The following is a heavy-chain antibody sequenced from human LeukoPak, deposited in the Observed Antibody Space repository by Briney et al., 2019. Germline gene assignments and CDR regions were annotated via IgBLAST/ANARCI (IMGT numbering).Heavy chain of an antibody. V-gene: IGHV4-34*01. CDR1: GGSFSGYY. CDR3: TRQLGFCSTTTCETWFDP. J-gene: IGHJ5*02. CDR2: INHSGST. D-gene: IGHD2-2*01. Sequence: PSETLSPTCAVYGGSFSGYYWSWIRQPPGKGLEWIGEINHSGSTNYNPSLKSRVTISVDTSKNQFSLKLSSVTAADTAVYYCTRQLGFCSTTTCETWFDPWGQGTLVTVSS.